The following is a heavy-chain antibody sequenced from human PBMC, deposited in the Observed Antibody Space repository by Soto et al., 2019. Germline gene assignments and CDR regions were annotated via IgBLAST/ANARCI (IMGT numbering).Heavy chain of an antibody. CDR3: ASFPTQWLAGSDYFDY. CDR2: IYPGDSDT. Sequence: GESLKISCKGSGYSFTSYWIGWVRQMPGKGLEWMGIIYPGDSDTRYSPSFQGQVTISADKSISTAYLQWSSLKASDTAMYYCASFPTQWLAGSDYFDYWGQGTLVTVSS. D-gene: IGHD6-19*01. J-gene: IGHJ4*02. CDR1: GYSFTSYW. V-gene: IGHV5-51*01.